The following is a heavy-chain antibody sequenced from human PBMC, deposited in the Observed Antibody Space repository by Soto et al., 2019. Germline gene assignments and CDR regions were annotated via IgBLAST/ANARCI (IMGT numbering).Heavy chain of an antibody. CDR2: ISGSGGNT. D-gene: IGHD3-16*02. CDR1: GFTFSSYA. CDR3: AKSGDYVWGSYRYTRIYCFDY. V-gene: IGHV3-23*01. J-gene: IGHJ4*02. Sequence: EVQLLESGGGLVQPGGSLRLSCAASGFTFSSYAMSWVRQAPGKGLEWVSAISGSGGNTYYADSVKGRFTISSDNSKNTLYPQMNSLRAEDTAVYYCAKSGDYVWGSYRYTRIYCFDYWGQGTLVTVSS.